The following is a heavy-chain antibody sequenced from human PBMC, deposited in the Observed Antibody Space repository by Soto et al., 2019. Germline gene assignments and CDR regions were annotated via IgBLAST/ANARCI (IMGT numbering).Heavy chain of an antibody. Sequence: GGSLRLSCAASGFTFSGSAMHWVRQASGKGLEWVGRIRSKANSYATAYAASVKGRFTISRGDSKNTAYLQMNSLKTEDTAVYYCTRQGSSGWYEKGYWGQGTLVTVS. CDR1: GFTFSGSA. J-gene: IGHJ4*02. V-gene: IGHV3-73*01. CDR3: TRQGSSGWYEKGY. D-gene: IGHD6-19*01. CDR2: IRSKANSYAT.